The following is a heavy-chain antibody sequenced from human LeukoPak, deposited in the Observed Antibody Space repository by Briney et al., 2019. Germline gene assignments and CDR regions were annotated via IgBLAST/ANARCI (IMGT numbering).Heavy chain of an antibody. CDR1: GGSISSYY. Sequence: PSETLSLTCTVSGGSISSYYWSWIRQPPGKGLEWIGYIYYNGSTNYNPSLKSRVTISVDPSKNQFSLKLSSVTAADTAVYYCARGPPDYDILTGYYNFDYWGQGTLVTVSS. D-gene: IGHD3-9*01. J-gene: IGHJ4*02. CDR2: IYYNGST. V-gene: IGHV4-59*01. CDR3: ARGPPDYDILTGYYNFDY.